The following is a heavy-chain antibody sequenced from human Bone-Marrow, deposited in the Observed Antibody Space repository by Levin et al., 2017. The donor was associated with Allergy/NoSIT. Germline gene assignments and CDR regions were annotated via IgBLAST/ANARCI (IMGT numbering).Heavy chain of an antibody. D-gene: IGHD3-22*01. CDR2: FSSSSSYI. J-gene: IGHJ4*02. V-gene: IGHV3-21*01. Sequence: GGSLRLSCAASGFTFSTYSMNWVRQAPGKGLEWVSSFSSSSSYIYYADSVKGRFTISRDNAKNSLYLQMNGLRAEDTAVYYCTRAPHYFDSSTYYAEFDYWGQGTLVTVSS. CDR1: GFTFSTYS. CDR3: TRAPHYFDSSTYYAEFDY.